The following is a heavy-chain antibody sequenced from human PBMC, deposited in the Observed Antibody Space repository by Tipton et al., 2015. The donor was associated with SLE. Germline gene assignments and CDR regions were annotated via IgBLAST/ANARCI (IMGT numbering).Heavy chain of an antibody. CDR3: ATRTPSIKGAWGLDV. V-gene: IGHV6-1*01. J-gene: IGHJ6*02. CDR2: TYYRSKWYN. Sequence: GLVKPSQTLSLACAISGDSVSSGSATWNWIRQSPSRGLEWLGRTYYRSKWYNDYAVSVRSRITINPDTSKNQFSLHLNSVTPEDTAVYYCATRTPSIKGAWGLDVWGQGTTVTVSS. CDR1: GDSVSSGSAT.